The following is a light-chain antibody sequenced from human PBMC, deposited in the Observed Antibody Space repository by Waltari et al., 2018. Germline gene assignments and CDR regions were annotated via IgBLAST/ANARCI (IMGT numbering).Light chain of an antibody. CDR1: SSAVGGYNH. V-gene: IGLV2-8*01. CDR2: EVS. Sequence: QSALTQPPSASGSPGQSVPISCTGTSSAVGGYNHFSWHKQPPGKAPTVMIYEVSKRPSGVPDRFSGSKSGNTASLTVSGLQAEDEADYYCSSYAGSNNLVFGGGTKLTVL. J-gene: IGLJ3*02. CDR3: SSYAGSNNLV.